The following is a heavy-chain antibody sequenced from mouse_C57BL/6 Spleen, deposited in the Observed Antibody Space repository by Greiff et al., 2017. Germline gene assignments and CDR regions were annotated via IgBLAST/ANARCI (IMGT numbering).Heavy chain of an antibody. V-gene: IGHV1-42*01. CDR2: INPSTGGT. Sequence: EVQLQQSGPELVKPGASVKISCKASGYSFTGYYMNWVKQSPEKSLEWIGEINPSTGGTTYNQKFKAKATLTVDKSSSTAYMQLKSLTSEDSAVYYCARWDYYGSSYAMDYWGKGTSGTVSS. D-gene: IGHD1-1*01. CDR3: ARWDYYGSSYAMDY. CDR1: GYSFTGYY. J-gene: IGHJ4*01.